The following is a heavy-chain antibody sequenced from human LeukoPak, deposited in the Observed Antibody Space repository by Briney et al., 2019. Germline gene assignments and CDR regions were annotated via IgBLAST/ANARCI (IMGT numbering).Heavy chain of an antibody. J-gene: IGHJ5*02. CDR1: GYTFTGYY. CDR2: INPNSGGT. D-gene: IGHD5-12*01. V-gene: IGHV1-2*02. CDR3: AGDVSDSGYDEGDWFDP. Sequence: ASVKVSCKASGYTFTGYYMHWVRQAPGQGLEWMGWINPNSGGTNYAQKFQGRVTMTRDTPISTAYMELSRLRSDDTAVYHCAGDVSDSGYDEGDWFDPWGQGTLVTVSS.